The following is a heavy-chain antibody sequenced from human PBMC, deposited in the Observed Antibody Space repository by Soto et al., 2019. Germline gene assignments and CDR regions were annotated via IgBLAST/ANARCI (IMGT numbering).Heavy chain of an antibody. CDR1: GFTFRNYA. Sequence: PGGSLRLSCAVSGFTFRNYAISWVRQAPGKGLEWVSGISGSGGSTYSADSVKGRFTISRDNSKNTLYLQMNSLRVEDTAVYYCAKDRKSGSGWYWDYWGQGALVTVSS. J-gene: IGHJ4*02. D-gene: IGHD6-19*01. CDR3: AKDRKSGSGWYWDY. CDR2: ISGSGGST. V-gene: IGHV3-23*01.